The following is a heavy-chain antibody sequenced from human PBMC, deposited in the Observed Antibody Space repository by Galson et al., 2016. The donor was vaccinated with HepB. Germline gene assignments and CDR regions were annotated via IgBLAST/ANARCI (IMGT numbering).Heavy chain of an antibody. J-gene: IGHJ4*02. Sequence: SLRLFCAASGFTFASHWMTWVRQAPGKGLEWVANIKQDGSETYYVDSVKGRFTLSRDNAKSSLYLQMNSLRAEDTAKYYCAVDNVQIRSPDAGMDVWGQGTQVSVSS. V-gene: IGHV3-7*03. CDR1: GFTFASHW. D-gene: IGHD3-3*01. CDR3: AVDNVQIRSPDAGMDV. CDR2: IKQDGSET.